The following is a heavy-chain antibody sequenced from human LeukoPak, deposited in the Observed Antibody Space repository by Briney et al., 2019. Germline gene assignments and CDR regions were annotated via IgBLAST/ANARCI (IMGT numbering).Heavy chain of an antibody. D-gene: IGHD6-19*01. CDR2: MNPNSGNT. Sequence: ASVKVSCKASGYTFTSYDINWVRQATGQGLEWMGWMNPNSGNTGYAQKFQGRVTMTRNTSISTAYMELSSLTSEDTAVYYCARALYLIAVAARAFGYWGQGTLVTVSS. CDR3: ARALYLIAVAARAFGY. CDR1: GYTFTSYD. V-gene: IGHV1-8*01. J-gene: IGHJ4*02.